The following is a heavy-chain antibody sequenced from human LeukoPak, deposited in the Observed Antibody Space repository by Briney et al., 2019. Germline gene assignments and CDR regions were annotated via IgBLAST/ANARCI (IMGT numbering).Heavy chain of an antibody. V-gene: IGHV3-74*01. J-gene: IGHJ6*02. CDR1: GFTFSDYW. CDR3: AKGGYYYGMDV. Sequence: GGSLRLSCAASGFTFSDYWMHWVRHAPGKGLVWVSRINSGVSSTDYADSVKGRFTISRDNSKNTLYLQMNSLRAEDTAVYYCAKGGYYYGMDVWGQGTTVTVSS. D-gene: IGHD2-15*01. CDR2: INSGVSST.